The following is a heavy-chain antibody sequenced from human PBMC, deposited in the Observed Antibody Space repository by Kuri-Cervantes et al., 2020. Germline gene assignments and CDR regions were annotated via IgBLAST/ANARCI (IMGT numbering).Heavy chain of an antibody. CDR1: GFTFNSYG. V-gene: IGHV3-30*02. Sequence: GGSLRLSCVASGFTFNSYGMHWVRQAPGKGLEWVAFVRYDGNKKSYADSMKGRFTLSRDNSKNTLFLQMNSLRAEDTAVYYCAKSSSSWTSQYYYYMDVWGRGTTVTVSS. CDR3: AKSSSSWTSQYYYYMDV. J-gene: IGHJ6*03. CDR2: VRYDGNKK. D-gene: IGHD6-13*01.